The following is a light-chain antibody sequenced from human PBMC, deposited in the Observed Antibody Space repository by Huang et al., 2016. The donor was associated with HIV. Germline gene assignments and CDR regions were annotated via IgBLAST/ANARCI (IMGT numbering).Light chain of an antibody. V-gene: IGKV1-9*01. CDR3: QQFGSYSPLT. CDR1: QGISNS. Sequence: IQLTQSPSSLSASVGDRVTITCRASQGISNSLVWYQQKPGRAPKLLIYAASTLQSGVTSRFSGSGSGTDFTLTISSLQPEDSATYYCQQFGSYSPLTFGGGTKVEIK. CDR2: AAS. J-gene: IGKJ4*01.